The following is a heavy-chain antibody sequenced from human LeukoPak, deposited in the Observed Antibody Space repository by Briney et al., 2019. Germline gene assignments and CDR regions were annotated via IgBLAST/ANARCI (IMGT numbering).Heavy chain of an antibody. CDR3: ARDFDMGITPGDDFDF. CDR2: IKEDGTYT. D-gene: IGHD3-9*01. V-gene: IGHV3-74*01. Sequence: GGSLRLSCEASGINLSSYWMHWVRQTPGEGLVWVSRIKEDGTYTSYADSVKGRFTISRDNARNTVFLQMNSLRAEDTAVYYCARDFDMGITPGDDFDFWGQGTLVTVSS. J-gene: IGHJ4*02. CDR1: GINLSSYW.